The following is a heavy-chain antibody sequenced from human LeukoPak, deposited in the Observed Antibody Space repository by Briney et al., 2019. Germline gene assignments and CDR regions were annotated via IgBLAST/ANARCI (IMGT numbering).Heavy chain of an antibody. V-gene: IGHV1-69*13. CDR3: ARDSRYCSSTSCYKGAFDI. Sequence: SVKVSCKASGGTFSSYAISWVRQAPGQGLEWMGGIIPIFGTANYAQKFQGRVTITADESTSTAYMELSSLRSEDTAVYYCARDSRYCSSTSCYKGAFDIWGQGTMVTVSS. J-gene: IGHJ3*02. CDR1: GGTFSSYA. CDR2: IIPIFGTA. D-gene: IGHD2-2*02.